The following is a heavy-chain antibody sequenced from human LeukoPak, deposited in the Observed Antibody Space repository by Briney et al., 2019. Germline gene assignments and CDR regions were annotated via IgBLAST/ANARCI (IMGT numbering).Heavy chain of an antibody. D-gene: IGHD5-18*01. Sequence: SETLSLTCTLSGGSISSYYWSWIRQPPGKGLEWIGYIYYSGSTHYNPSLKSRVTISVDTSKNQFSLKLSPVTAADTAVYYCARRGYSYGPGYYYYYMDVWGKGTTVTVSS. CDR2: IYYSGST. J-gene: IGHJ6*03. V-gene: IGHV4-59*01. CDR1: GGSISSYY. CDR3: ARRGYSYGPGYYYYYMDV.